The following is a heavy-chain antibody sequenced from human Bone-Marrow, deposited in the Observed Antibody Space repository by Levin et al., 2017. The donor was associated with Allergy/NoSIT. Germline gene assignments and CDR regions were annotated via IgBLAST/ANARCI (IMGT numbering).Heavy chain of an antibody. Sequence: ASVKVSCKPSGYTFTTYGVSWVRQAPGQGPEWMGWISAHSGNTNYALAFHGRVTMTRDTSTSTAYLELRSLTSDDTAVYYCARSQGRYFDSWGRGTLVTVSS. CDR1: GYTFTTYG. V-gene: IGHV1-18*01. CDR2: ISAHSGNT. J-gene: IGHJ2*01. CDR3: ARSQGRYFDS.